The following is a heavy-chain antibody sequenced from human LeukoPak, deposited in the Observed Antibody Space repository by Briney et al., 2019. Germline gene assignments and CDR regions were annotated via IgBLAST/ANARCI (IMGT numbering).Heavy chain of an antibody. CDR3: AKDRAYDGSG. CDR2: ISADGSIS. J-gene: IGHJ4*02. CDR1: GFSFSSYA. V-gene: IGHV3-30*04. Sequence: PGGSLRLSCAASGFSFSSYAMHWVRQAPGKGLEWVAVISADGSISLYADSVKGRFTISRDNSKNTLYLQMNSLRAEDTALYHCAKDRAYDGSGWGQGTLVTVSS. D-gene: IGHD3-22*01.